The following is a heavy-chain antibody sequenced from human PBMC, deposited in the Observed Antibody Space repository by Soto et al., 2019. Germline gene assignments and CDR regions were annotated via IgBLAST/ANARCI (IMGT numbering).Heavy chain of an antibody. V-gene: IGHV3-48*02. CDR3: ARETGLRSSGLSYYFDF. J-gene: IGHJ4*02. CDR2: ISGSGGTI. D-gene: IGHD6-19*01. CDR1: GFTLSSYS. Sequence: EVQLVESGGGMVQPGGSLRVSCAASGFTLSSYSMHWVRQAPGKGLEWVSYISGSGGTIYYADTVKGRFTISRDNAKNALSVQMNRLRDEDTAVYFCARETGLRSSGLSYYFDFWGQGTRVTVSS.